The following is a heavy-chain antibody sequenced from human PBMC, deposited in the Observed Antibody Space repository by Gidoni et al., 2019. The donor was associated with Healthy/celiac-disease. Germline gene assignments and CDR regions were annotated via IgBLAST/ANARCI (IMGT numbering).Heavy chain of an antibody. CDR2: IYSGGST. CDR1: GFTVRSNY. J-gene: IGHJ4*02. CDR3: ASGPHRTESWKGGNYFDY. V-gene: IGHV3-53*01. D-gene: IGHD1-1*01. Sequence: EVQLVESGGGLLQPGGSLRLSCSASGFTVRSNYMSWVRQAPGKGLEWVSVIYSGGSTYYADSVKGRFTISRDNSKNTLYLQMNSLRAEDTAVYYCASGPHRTESWKGGNYFDYWGQGTLVTVSS.